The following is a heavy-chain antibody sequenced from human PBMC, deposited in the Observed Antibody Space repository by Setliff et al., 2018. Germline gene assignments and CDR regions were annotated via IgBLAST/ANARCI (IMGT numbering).Heavy chain of an antibody. D-gene: IGHD3-22*01. V-gene: IGHV5-51*01. J-gene: IGHJ4*02. CDR2: LKPGDSGI. CDR3: VRHPYYDSSGYYSYFDY. Sequence: GESLKISCKGSGYTFTNYWIGWVRQMPGKGLEWMGILKPGDSGIRYSPSFQGQVTLSADTSIATAYLHCTSLKASDTAMYYCVRHPYYDSSGYYSYFDYWGQGALVTVSS. CDR1: GYTFTNYW.